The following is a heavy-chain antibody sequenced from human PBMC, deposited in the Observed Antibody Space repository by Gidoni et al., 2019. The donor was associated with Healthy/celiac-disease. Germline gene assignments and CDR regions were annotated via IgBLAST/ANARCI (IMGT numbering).Heavy chain of an antibody. Sequence: EVQLVEPGGGLVKPGGSLRLSCAAPGFTFSTAWMSWVRQAPGKGLEWGGRIKSTTDGGTTDYAAPVKGRFTISRDDSKNTLYLQMNSLKTEDTAVYYWTTGDYGDYVSPFDYGMDVWGQGTTVTVSS. CDR2: IKSTTDGGTT. CDR1: GFTFSTAW. J-gene: IGHJ6*02. D-gene: IGHD4-17*01. CDR3: TTGDYGDYVSPFDYGMDV. V-gene: IGHV3-15*01.